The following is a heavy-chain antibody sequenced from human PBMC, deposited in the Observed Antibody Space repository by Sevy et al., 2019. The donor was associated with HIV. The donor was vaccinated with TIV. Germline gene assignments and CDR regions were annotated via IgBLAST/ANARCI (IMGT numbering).Heavy chain of an antibody. CDR3: ARGVATTYYYHYGMDV. J-gene: IGHJ6*02. CDR1: GFTFSSIA. V-gene: IGHV3-33*01. CDR2: IWYDESNK. D-gene: IGHD5-12*01. Sequence: GGSLRLSCTASGFTFSSIAMYWVRQAPGKGLEWVAVIWYDESNKYHADSVKGRFTISRDNSKNTLYLQMNSLRAEDTAVYYCARGVATTYYYHYGMDVWGQGTTVTVSS.